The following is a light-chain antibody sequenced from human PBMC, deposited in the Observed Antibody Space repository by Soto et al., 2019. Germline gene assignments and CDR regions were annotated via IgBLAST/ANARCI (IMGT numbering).Light chain of an antibody. CDR1: QDISSF. Sequence: DIQFTQSPSFLSSSVGDRVTITCLTSQDISSFLAWYQQKPGKAPNLLIYGASTLQSGVPSRFSGSGSGTEFTLTISSLQPEDFATYYCQQLNSYPHFGQGTRLEIK. CDR3: QQLNSYPH. V-gene: IGKV1-9*01. J-gene: IGKJ5*01. CDR2: GAS.